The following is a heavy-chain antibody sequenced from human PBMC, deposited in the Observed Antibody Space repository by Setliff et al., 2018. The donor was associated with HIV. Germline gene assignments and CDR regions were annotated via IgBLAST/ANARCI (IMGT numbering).Heavy chain of an antibody. J-gene: IGHJ4*02. CDR2: IIPSGGST. V-gene: IGHV1-46*01. CDR3: ARDGASGSGYYWADC. D-gene: IGHD3-3*01. Sequence: ASVKVSSKASGYTFTKSIIHWVRQAPGQGLEWMGAIIPSGGSTGYAEKFQARVTLTRDTSTSTVYMELSGLREEDTAVYYCARDGASGSGYYWADCWGQGTLVTVSS. CDR1: GYTFTKSI.